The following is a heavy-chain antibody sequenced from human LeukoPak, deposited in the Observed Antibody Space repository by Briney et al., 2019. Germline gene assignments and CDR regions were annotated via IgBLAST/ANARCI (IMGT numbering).Heavy chain of an antibody. CDR3: ASILRYSGHYYYMDV. Sequence: PSKTLSLTCAVYGGSFSGYYWSWIRQPPGKGLEWIGEINHSGSTNYNPSLKSRVTISVDTSKNQFSLKLSSVTAADTAVYYCASILRYSGHYYYMDVWGKGTTVTVSS. V-gene: IGHV4-34*01. CDR2: INHSGST. J-gene: IGHJ6*03. CDR1: GGSFSGYY. D-gene: IGHD1-1*01.